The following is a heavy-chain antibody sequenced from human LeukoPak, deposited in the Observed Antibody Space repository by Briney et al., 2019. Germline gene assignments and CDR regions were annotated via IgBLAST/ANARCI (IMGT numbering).Heavy chain of an antibody. Sequence: SETLSLTCTVSGGFIRSGGYYWNWNRQFPGKGLQWIGYIYYGGTTYYNPSLESRVSISVDTSKNQFSLKLTSVTAADTAIYYCARAQYYDILTHSNWFDPWGQGTLVSVSS. CDR2: IYYGGTT. D-gene: IGHD3-9*01. V-gene: IGHV4-31*03. CDR1: GGFIRSGGYY. J-gene: IGHJ5*02. CDR3: ARAQYYDILTHSNWFDP.